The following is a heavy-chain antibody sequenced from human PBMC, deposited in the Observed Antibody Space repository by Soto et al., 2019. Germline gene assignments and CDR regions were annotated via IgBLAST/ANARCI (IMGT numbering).Heavy chain of an antibody. CDR1: GFTFSTHA. V-gene: IGHV3-30-3*01. CDR3: ARDWRTAGTTGWFDP. Sequence: QEQVVESGGGVVQPGRSLRLFCAASGFTFSTHAMHWVRQAPGRGLEWVAIISYDGTTKDYADSVKGRFTISRDNSKNAVYLQMNSLRSEDTALYYCARDWRTAGTTGWFDPWGQGTLVTVSS. J-gene: IGHJ5*02. D-gene: IGHD6-13*01. CDR2: ISYDGTTK.